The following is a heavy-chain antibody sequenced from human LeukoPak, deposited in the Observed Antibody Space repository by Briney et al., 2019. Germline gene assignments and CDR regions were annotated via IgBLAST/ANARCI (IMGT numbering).Heavy chain of an antibody. CDR2: IYTDGIT. J-gene: IGHJ2*01. V-gene: IGHV3-53*01. CDR1: GFTVSSSY. CDR3: ARHPGKVTNDWYFDL. D-gene: IGHD4-23*01. Sequence: GGSLRLSCAASGFTVSSSYMSWVRQAPGKGLQWVSIIYTDGITYYADSVKGRFTISRDISKNTLYLQMNSLRAEDTAVYYCARHPGKVTNDWYFDLWGRGTLVTVSS.